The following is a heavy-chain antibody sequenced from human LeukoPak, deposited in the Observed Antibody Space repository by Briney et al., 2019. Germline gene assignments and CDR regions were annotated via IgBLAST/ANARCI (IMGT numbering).Heavy chain of an antibody. D-gene: IGHD3-9*01. CDR1: GFSITNNYY. V-gene: IGHV4-38-2*02. Sequence: SETLSLTCTVSGFSITNNYYWGWIRQPPGKGLEWIGNINHSGSTYYNPSLESRVTISVDTSKNQFSLNLSSVTAADTAVYYCARERKYYDILTGYSFSPNFDYWGRGTLVTVSS. J-gene: IGHJ4*02. CDR3: ARERKYYDILTGYSFSPNFDY. CDR2: INHSGST.